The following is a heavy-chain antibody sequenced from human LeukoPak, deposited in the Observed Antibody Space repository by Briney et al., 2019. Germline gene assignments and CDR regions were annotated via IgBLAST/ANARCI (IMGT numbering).Heavy chain of an antibody. J-gene: IGHJ6*02. CDR3: ARQLTMIRGYGMDV. CDR1: GYSFTSYW. Sequence: GESLKISCKASGYSFTSYWIVWVRQMPGRGLEWMGFINPGNSDTRYSPSFQGQVTISADKSISTAYLQWSSLKASDTAMYYCARQLTMIRGYGMDVWGQGTTVTASS. V-gene: IGHV5-51*01. D-gene: IGHD3-10*01. CDR2: INPGNSDT.